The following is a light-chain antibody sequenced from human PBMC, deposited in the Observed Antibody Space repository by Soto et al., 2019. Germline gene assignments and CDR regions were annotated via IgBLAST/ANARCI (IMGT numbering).Light chain of an antibody. CDR2: DAS. CDR3: QKYDTYWT. V-gene: IGKV1-5*01. Sequence: DIQMTQSPSTLSASVGDRVTITCRASQSILSGLAWYQHKPGKAPKLLIYDASSLESGVPSRFSGSRSGTEFTLTISSLQPDDIATYYCQKYDTYWTFGQGTKVDIK. J-gene: IGKJ1*01. CDR1: QSILSG.